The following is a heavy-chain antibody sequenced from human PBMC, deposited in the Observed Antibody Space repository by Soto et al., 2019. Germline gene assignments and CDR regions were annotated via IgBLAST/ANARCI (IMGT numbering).Heavy chain of an antibody. CDR2: MRHDGNQK. CDR1: GFTFSNYG. Sequence: GSLRLSCAASGFTFSNYGMQWVRQAPGEGLEWVAGMRHDGNQKFYADSVKGRFTISRDNSKNTLYLEMNSLRNEDTAVYYCARDQVHTLLYLFDVWGQGALVTVSS. J-gene: IGHJ4*02. CDR3: ARDQVHTLLYLFDV. D-gene: IGHD1-26*01. V-gene: IGHV3-30*03.